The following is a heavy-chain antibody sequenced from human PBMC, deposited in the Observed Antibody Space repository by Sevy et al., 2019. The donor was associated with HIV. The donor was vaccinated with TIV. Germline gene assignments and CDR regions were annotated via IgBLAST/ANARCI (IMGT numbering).Heavy chain of an antibody. CDR2: IRSKEYNGTT. Sequence: GGSLRLSCTASGFTFPDYALSWVRQAPGSGLEWLGFIRSKEYNGTTAYAASVRGRFTISRDDSKSVAYLQMNSLKTADTGIYFCTRSTTTVYWGRGILVTVSS. D-gene: IGHD1-1*01. CDR1: GFTFPDYA. J-gene: IGHJ4*02. V-gene: IGHV3-49*04. CDR3: TRSTTTVY.